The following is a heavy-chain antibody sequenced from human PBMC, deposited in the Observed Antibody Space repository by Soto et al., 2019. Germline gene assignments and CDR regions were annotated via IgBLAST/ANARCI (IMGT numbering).Heavy chain of an antibody. CDR1: GDSISSYY. CDR3: ARHGSPVAGTGWLDS. D-gene: IGHD6-19*01. V-gene: IGHV4-59*08. J-gene: IGHJ4*02. Sequence: SETLSLTCTVSGDSISSYYWRWIRQPPGKGLEWIGYIFYTGGTNYNPSLQSRVTISVDTSMNQFYLNLNSLTAADTAVYYCARHGSPVAGTGWLDSWGQGTLVTVSS. CDR2: IFYTGGT.